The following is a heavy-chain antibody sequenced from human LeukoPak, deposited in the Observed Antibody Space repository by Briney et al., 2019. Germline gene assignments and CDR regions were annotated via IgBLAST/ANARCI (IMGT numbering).Heavy chain of an antibody. V-gene: IGHV3-30-3*01. CDR1: GFKFNTYA. D-gene: IGHD3-22*01. CDR2: MSYDGANK. Sequence: PGGSLRLSCAASGFKFNTYAMHWVRQAPGKGLEWAAVMSYDGANKFHADSVKGRLTISRDNSRNILFLQMNSLRPEDTAVYYCARGPRNSSGWDYYHYAMDVWGQGTTVTVSS. CDR3: ARGPRNSSGWDYYHYAMDV. J-gene: IGHJ6*02.